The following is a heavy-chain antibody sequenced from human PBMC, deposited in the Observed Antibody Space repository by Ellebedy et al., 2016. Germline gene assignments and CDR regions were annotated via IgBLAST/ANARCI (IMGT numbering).Heavy chain of an antibody. J-gene: IGHJ4*02. V-gene: IGHV3-72*01. Sequence: GGSLRLSCAASGFTFSDHYMDWVRQAPGKGLEWVGFIRSKAYGGTTEYAASVKGRFTISRDDSKNSPYLQMNSLKTEDTAVYYCAREGRDGDLDYWGQGTLVTVSS. CDR3: AREGRDGDLDY. D-gene: IGHD4-17*01. CDR1: GFTFSDHY. CDR2: IRSKAYGGTT.